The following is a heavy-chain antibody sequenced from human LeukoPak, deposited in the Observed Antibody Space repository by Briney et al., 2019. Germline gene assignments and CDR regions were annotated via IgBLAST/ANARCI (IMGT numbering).Heavy chain of an antibody. Sequence: GGSLRLSCAASGFTFNSYAMNWVRQDPGKGLEWDSVINGGGGYTYYADSVKGRFTISRDNSKITLYLQMNSLRAEDTALYFCARRFTYYFDYWGQGPWSPSP. CDR2: INGGGGYT. CDR3: ARRFTYYFDY. J-gene: IGHJ4*02. CDR1: GFTFNSYA. V-gene: IGHV3-23*01. D-gene: IGHD3-16*01.